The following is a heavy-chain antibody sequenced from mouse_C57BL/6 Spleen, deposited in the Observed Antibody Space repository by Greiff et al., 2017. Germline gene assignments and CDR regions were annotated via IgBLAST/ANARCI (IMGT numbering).Heavy chain of an antibody. CDR2: INPNNGGT. Sequence: VQLQQSGPELVKPGASVKISCKASGYTFTDYYMNWVKQSHGKSLEWIGDINPNNGGTSYNQKFKGKATLTVDKSSSTAYMELRSLTSEDSAVYYCARSGLAMYYWGQGTSVTVSS. V-gene: IGHV1-26*01. CDR1: GYTFTDYY. CDR3: ARSGLAMYY. J-gene: IGHJ4*01.